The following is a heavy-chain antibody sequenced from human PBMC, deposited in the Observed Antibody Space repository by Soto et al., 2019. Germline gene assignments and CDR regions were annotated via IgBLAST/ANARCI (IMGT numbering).Heavy chain of an antibody. D-gene: IGHD6-19*01. CDR1: GYTFSNYG. CDR3: SRFIMVGGWFDPNYYHGMDV. Sequence: QVQLVQSGAEVKKPGASVTVSCKTSGYTFSNYGINWVRQAPGQGLEWMGWISGYNGNTNYAQTVQGRVTMTPYTATGTVYMELRSLKSDDTAIYYCSRFIMVGGWFDPNYYHGMDVWGQGTTVTVSS. V-gene: IGHV1-18*01. CDR2: ISGYNGNT. J-gene: IGHJ6*02.